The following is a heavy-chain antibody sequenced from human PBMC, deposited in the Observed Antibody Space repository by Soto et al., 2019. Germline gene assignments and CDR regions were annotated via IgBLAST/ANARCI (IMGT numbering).Heavy chain of an antibody. D-gene: IGHD3-16*01. CDR2: VMNDGSRT. CDR3: TIGDRAGFHL. CDR1: GFTFDYYW. J-gene: IGHJ6*01. V-gene: IGHV3-74*03. Sequence: EVQLVESGGGSVQPGGSLRLSCAASGFTFDYYWMHWVRQVPGQGLVWVSHVMNDGSRTTYADSVKGRFTIPRDHAQTAIFLPIPRLRLADTAVYFSTIGDRAGFHLWPQATIVTVSS.